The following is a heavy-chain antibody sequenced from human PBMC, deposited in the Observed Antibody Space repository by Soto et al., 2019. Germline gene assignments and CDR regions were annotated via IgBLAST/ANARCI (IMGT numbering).Heavy chain of an antibody. CDR3: ARGHLDYYDSSGYYYIPHY. J-gene: IGHJ4*02. D-gene: IGHD3-22*01. Sequence: GASVKVSCKASGGTFSSYAISWVRQAPGQGLEWMGGIIPIFGTANYAQKFQGRVTITADESTSTAYMELSSLRSEDTAVYYCARGHLDYYDSSGYYYIPHYWGQGTLVTVS. V-gene: IGHV1-69*13. CDR2: IIPIFGTA. CDR1: GGTFSSYA.